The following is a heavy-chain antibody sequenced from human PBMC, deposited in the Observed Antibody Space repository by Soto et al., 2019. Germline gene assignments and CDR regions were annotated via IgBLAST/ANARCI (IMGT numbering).Heavy chain of an antibody. Sequence: QITLKESGPMLVKPTQTLTLTCTFSGFSLSTSGVGVGWIRQPPGKALEWLALIYWDDTKHYRPSLESTLTITKDTSKNQMVLTMTNMHPVDTATYYYVHKGWGDRILDYWGQGTLITVSS. V-gene: IGHV2-5*02. CDR3: VHKGWGDRILDY. J-gene: IGHJ4*02. CDR1: GFSLSTSGVG. CDR2: IYWDDTK. D-gene: IGHD3-16*01.